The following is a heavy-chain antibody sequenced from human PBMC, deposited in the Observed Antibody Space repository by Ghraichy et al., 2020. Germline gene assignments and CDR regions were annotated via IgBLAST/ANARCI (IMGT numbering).Heavy chain of an antibody. J-gene: IGHJ2*01. Sequence: GGSLRLSCAVSGFTVSNYGMSWVRQAPGKGLEWVSSISKSDDRTYYTDSVKGRFTISRDNSNNVLYLQMSSLRGEDTAVYYCARGTPSYYEYWGRGTLVTVS. CDR1: GFTVSNYG. CDR2: ISKSDDRT. D-gene: IGHD3-3*01. CDR3: ARGTPSYYEY. V-gene: IGHV3-23*01.